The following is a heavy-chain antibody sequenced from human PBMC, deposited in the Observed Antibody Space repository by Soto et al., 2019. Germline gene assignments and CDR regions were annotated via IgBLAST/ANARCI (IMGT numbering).Heavy chain of an antibody. CDR1: GGSIGSGGYY. D-gene: IGHD3-10*01. CDR2: IYYSGST. CDR3: ARDRPSSVRGLTVGWFDP. V-gene: IGHV4-31*03. Sequence: SETLSLTCTVSGGSIGSGGYYWSWIRQHPGKALEWIGYIYYSGSTYYNPSLKSRVTISVDTSKNQFSLKLSSVTAADTAVYYCARDRPSSVRGLTVGWFDPWGQGTLVNVSP. J-gene: IGHJ5*02.